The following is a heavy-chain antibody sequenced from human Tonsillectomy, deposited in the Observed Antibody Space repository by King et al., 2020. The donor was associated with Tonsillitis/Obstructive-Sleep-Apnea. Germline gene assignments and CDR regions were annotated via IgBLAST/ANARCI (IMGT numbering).Heavy chain of an antibody. Sequence: VQLVESGGGVVQPGRSLRLSCAASGFTFSTYAMHWVRQAPGKGLEWVAVISYDGSNNYYADSVKGRFTISRDNSKNTLYLQMNSLRDEDTAVYYCARDRDCSSTSCYNAFDIWGQGTMVTVSS. V-gene: IGHV3-30*04. D-gene: IGHD2-2*02. CDR3: ARDRDCSSTSCYNAFDI. CDR2: ISYDGSNN. CDR1: GFTFSTYA. J-gene: IGHJ3*02.